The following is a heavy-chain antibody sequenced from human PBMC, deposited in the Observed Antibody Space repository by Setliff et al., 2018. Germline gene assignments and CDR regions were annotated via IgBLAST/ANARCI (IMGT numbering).Heavy chain of an antibody. V-gene: IGHV1-69*13. CDR3: ARVQQLGTFDY. CDR1: GGTFSSYA. J-gene: IGHJ4*02. D-gene: IGHD6-13*01. Sequence: ASVKVSCKASGGTFSSYAISWVRQAPGQGLEWMGGVIPIFGTANYAQKFQGRVTITADESTSTAYMELSSLRSEDTAVYYCARVQQLGTFDYWGQGTLVTVSS. CDR2: VIPIFGTA.